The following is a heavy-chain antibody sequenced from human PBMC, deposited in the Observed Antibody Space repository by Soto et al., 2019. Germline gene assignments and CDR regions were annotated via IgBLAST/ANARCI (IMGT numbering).Heavy chain of an antibody. Sequence: QVQLQQWGAGLLKPSETLSLTCAVFGGSVNSGNYYWSWIRQPPGKGLEWIGEMSHSGGTHFNPSLKSPVTISVATSKNQFSLKMISVTAADPALYYCARVERGTATTVVDAFDIWGPGTMVTVSS. CDR2: MSHSGGT. CDR1: GGSVNSGNYY. CDR3: ARVERGTATTVVDAFDI. D-gene: IGHD1-1*01. V-gene: IGHV4-34*01. J-gene: IGHJ3*02.